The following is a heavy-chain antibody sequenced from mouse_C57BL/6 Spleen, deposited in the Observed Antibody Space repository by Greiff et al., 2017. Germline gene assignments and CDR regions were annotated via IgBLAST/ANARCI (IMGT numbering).Heavy chain of an antibody. CDR3: ARWGYSNYFDY. J-gene: IGHJ2*01. D-gene: IGHD2-5*01. CDR2: IYPGSGST. Sequence: VQLQQPGAELVKPGASVKMSCKASGYNFTSYWITWVKQRPGQGLEWIGDIYPGSGSTNYNEKFKSKATLTVATSSSTAYMQLSSLTSEDSAVYYCARWGYSNYFDYWGQGTTLTVSS. CDR1: GYNFTSYW. V-gene: IGHV1-55*01.